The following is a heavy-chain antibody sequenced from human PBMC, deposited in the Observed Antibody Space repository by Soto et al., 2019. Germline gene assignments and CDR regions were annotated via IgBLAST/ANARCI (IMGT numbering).Heavy chain of an antibody. CDR2: IYYSGST. J-gene: IGHJ5*02. CDR1: GGSISSSSYY. V-gene: IGHV4-39*01. D-gene: IGHD1-26*01. Sequence: SETLSLTCTVSGGSISSSSYYWGWIRQPPGKGLEWIGSIYYSGSTYYNPSLKSRVTISVDTSKNQFSLKLSSVTAADTAVYYCARREPGASGYNCFDPWGQGNLITFAS. CDR3: ARREPGASGYNCFDP.